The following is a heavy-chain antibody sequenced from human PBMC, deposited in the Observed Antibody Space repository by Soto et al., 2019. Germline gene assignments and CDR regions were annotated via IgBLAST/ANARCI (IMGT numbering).Heavy chain of an antibody. CDR1: GFTFSSYS. V-gene: IGHV3-48*02. CDR3: ARGPSAAAPLSDWYFDL. D-gene: IGHD2-2*01. CDR2: ISSNSWTI. Sequence: EVQLVESGGGLLQPGGSLRLSCAASGFTFSSYSMNWVRQAPGKGLEWVSYISSNSWTIYYADSVQGRFTISRDNAKNSLHLQMDSLRDEDSAVYYCARGPSAAAPLSDWYFDLWGRGTLVTVSS. J-gene: IGHJ2*01.